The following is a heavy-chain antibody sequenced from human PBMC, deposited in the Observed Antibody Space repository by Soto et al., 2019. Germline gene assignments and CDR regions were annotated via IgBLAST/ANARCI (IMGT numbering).Heavy chain of an antibody. V-gene: IGHV3-23*01. CDR1: GFTFSSYA. Sequence: QSGGSLRLSCAASGFTFSSYAMSWVRQAPGKGLEWVSAISGSGGSTYYADSVKGRFTISRDNSKNTLYLQMNSLRAEDTAVYYCAKGMEWLLYAYTNFDYWGQGTLVTVSS. CDR2: ISGSGGST. J-gene: IGHJ4*02. CDR3: AKGMEWLLYAYTNFDY. D-gene: IGHD3-3*01.